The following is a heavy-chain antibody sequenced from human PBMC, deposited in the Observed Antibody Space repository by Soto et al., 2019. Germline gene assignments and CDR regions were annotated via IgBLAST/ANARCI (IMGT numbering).Heavy chain of an antibody. D-gene: IGHD3-16*01. V-gene: IGHV3-11*01. CDR3: ARDMYPTYVNYFHL. Sequence: GGSLRLSCAASGFSFKDYYMTWMRQTPEKGLEWISTITSSGGNAYYAASVKGRVTISRDNAHNSLYLQMSGLRAEDTALYYCARDMYPTYVNYFHLWGQGTLVTVSS. CDR1: GFSFKDYY. CDR2: ITSSGGNA. J-gene: IGHJ1*01.